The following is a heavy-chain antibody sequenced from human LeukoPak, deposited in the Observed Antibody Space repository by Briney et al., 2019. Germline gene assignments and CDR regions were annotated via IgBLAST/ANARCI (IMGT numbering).Heavy chain of an antibody. D-gene: IGHD3-22*01. CDR2: ISYSGNT. Sequence: PSETLSLTCTVSAGSISSSDYYWGWIRPSPGKGLEWIGRISYSGNTYYNPSLKSRVTISVDTSKNHFSLRLSSVTAADTAVYYCARLTHSYYSDTSGYYPYYYMDVWGKGTRVTVSS. CDR3: ARLTHSYYSDTSGYYPYYYMDV. J-gene: IGHJ6*03. V-gene: IGHV4-39*02. CDR1: AGSISSSDYY.